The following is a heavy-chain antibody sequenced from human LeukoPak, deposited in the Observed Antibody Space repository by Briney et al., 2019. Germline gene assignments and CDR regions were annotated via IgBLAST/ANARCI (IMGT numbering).Heavy chain of an antibody. J-gene: IGHJ5*02. V-gene: IGHV4-4*07. CDR3: ARDRVYYYGSGVFDP. D-gene: IGHD3-10*01. CDR1: GDSISGYY. CDR2: ICSSGST. Sequence: PSETLSLTCTVSGDSISGYYWSCIPHPAGKRLECIGRICSSGSTKYNPSLKSRVPMSVDTSKNQFSLKLSSMAAADTAVYYCARDRVYYYGSGVFDPWGQGTLVTVSS.